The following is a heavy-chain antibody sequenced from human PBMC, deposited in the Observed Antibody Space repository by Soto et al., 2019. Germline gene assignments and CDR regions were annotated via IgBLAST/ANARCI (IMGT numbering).Heavy chain of an antibody. D-gene: IGHD2-21*02. V-gene: IGHV4-30-4*01. CDR1: GGSISFDHYH. CDR3: PRKDAGGDGDYYGLDV. Sequence: SETLSLTCTVSGGSISFDHYHWTWIRQPPGKGLEWIGYVHYSGSVLYNPSLQSRVSISVDTSKNQFSLKLSSVTAADTAVYFCPRKDAGGDGDYYGLDVGGQGTRATVPS. J-gene: IGHJ6*02. CDR2: VHYSGSV.